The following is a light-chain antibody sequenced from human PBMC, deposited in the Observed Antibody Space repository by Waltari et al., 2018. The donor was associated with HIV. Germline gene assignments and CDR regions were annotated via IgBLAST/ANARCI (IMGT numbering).Light chain of an antibody. CDR1: ALSQQY. V-gene: IGLV3-25*03. J-gene: IGLJ2*01. CDR2: KDT. CDR3: QSSDTTASHEL. Sequence: SRDLTQPPSVSVSPGQTARITCSGDALSQQYSYRYQQKAGHAPVLVIFKDTERPSGIPERFSASSSGTTVTLTITSVEAEDEAEYFCQSSDTTASHELFGGGTKLTVL.